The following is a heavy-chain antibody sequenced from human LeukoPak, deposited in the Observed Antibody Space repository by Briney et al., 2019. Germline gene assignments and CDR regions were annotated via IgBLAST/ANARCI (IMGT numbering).Heavy chain of an antibody. V-gene: IGHV3-23*01. J-gene: IGHJ4*02. CDR2: ISGSGGST. CDR1: GFTFSSYG. Sequence: GSLRLSCAASGFTFSSYGMSWVRQAPGKGLEWVSAISGSGGSTYYADSVKGRFTISRDNSKNTLYLQMTNLRAEDTAVYYCAKDGAWLRFDDWGQGILVTVSS. CDR3: AKDGAWLRFDD. D-gene: IGHD5-12*01.